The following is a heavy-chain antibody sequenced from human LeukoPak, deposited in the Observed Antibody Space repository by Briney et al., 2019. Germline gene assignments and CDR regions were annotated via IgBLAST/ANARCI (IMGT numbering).Heavy chain of an antibody. D-gene: IGHD1-26*01. CDR1: GFTFSSYA. CDR2: ISGSGGST. CDR3: AKDKGEYYFDL. V-gene: IGHV3-23*01. Sequence: GGSLRLSCAASGFTFSSYAMSWVRQAPGKGLEWVSAISGSGGSTYYADSVKGRFTISRDNSKNTLYLQMNSLSAEDTATYYCAKDKGEYYFDLWGQGTLVTVSS. J-gene: IGHJ5*02.